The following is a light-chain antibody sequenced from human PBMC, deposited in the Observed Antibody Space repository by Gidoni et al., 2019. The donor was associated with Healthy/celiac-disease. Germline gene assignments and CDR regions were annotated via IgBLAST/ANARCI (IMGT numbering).Light chain of an antibody. Sequence: EIVMTQSPATLSVSPGERATLACRASQSVSSNLAWYQQKPGQAPRIRIYGASTRATGIPARFSGSGSGTEFTLTISSLQSEDFAVYYCQQYNNWPRTFGQGTEVEIK. V-gene: IGKV3-15*01. CDR1: QSVSSN. J-gene: IGKJ1*01. CDR3: QQYNNWPRT. CDR2: GAS.